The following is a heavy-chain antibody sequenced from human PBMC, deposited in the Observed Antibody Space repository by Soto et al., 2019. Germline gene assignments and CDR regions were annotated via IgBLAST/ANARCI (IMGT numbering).Heavy chain of an antibody. D-gene: IGHD6-13*01. CDR3: ARSSSPLSSSWDY. J-gene: IGHJ4*02. Sequence: SETLSLTCAVSGYSISSGYYWGWIRQPPGKGLEWIGSIYHSGSTYYNPSLKSRVTISVDTSKNQFSLKLSSVTAADTAVYYCARSSSPLSSSWDYWGPGTLVTVSS. V-gene: IGHV4-38-2*01. CDR1: GYSISSGYY. CDR2: IYHSGST.